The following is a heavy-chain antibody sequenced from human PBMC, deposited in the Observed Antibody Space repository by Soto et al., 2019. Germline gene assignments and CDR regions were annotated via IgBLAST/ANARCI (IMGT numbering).Heavy chain of an antibody. Sequence: ASVKVSCKASGYTFTSYYMHWVRQAPGQGLEWMGIINPSGGSTSYAQKFQGRVTMTRDTSTSTVYMELSSLRSEDTAVYYCARSGDGYNYAGNYYYYGMDVWGQGTMVTVSS. J-gene: IGHJ6*02. CDR1: GYTFTSYY. CDR3: ARSGDGYNYAGNYYYYGMDV. CDR2: INPSGGST. D-gene: IGHD5-12*01. V-gene: IGHV1-46*01.